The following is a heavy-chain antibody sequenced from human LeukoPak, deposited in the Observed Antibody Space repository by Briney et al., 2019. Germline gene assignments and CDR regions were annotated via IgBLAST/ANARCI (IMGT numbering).Heavy chain of an antibody. CDR1: GFTFSSYA. J-gene: IGHJ4*02. D-gene: IGHD1-26*01. Sequence: PGGSLRLSCAASGFTFSSYAMSWVRQAPRKGLEWVSSISGSGGSTYYAHSVKGRFTISRDNSKNTLYLQLNTRRAADTAVYYFSKSSTYSGRLIDYWGEGTLVSVSS. CDR3: SKSSTYSGRLIDY. CDR2: ISGSGGST. V-gene: IGHV3-23*01.